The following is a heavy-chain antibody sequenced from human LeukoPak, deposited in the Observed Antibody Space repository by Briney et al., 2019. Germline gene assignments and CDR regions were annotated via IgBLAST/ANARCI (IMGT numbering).Heavy chain of an antibody. V-gene: IGHV3-21*04. D-gene: IGHD4-17*01. J-gene: IGHJ4*02. CDR1: GFTFSSYS. CDR3: AKDFGATVTLGAFDY. Sequence: GGSLRLSCAASGFTFSSYSMNWVRQAPGKGLEWVSSISSSSSYIYYADSVKGRFTISRDNAKNSLYLQMNTVRAEDTAVYYCAKDFGATVTLGAFDYWGQGTLVTVSS. CDR2: ISSSSSYI.